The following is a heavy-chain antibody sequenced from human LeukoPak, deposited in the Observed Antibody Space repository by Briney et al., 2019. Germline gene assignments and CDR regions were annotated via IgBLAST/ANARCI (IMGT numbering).Heavy chain of an antibody. Sequence: GGSLRLSCAASGFTFSSYGMHWVRQAPGKGLEWVAVISYDGSNKYYADSVKGRFTISRDNSKNTLYLQMNSLRAEDTAVYYCAKEAVKWLRLGGGYFDYWGQGTLVTVSS. D-gene: IGHD5-12*01. CDR2: ISYDGSNK. J-gene: IGHJ4*02. V-gene: IGHV3-30*18. CDR1: GFTFSSYG. CDR3: AKEAVKWLRLGGGYFDY.